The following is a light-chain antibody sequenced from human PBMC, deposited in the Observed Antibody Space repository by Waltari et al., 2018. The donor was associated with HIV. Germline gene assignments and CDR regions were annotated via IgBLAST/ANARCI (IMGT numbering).Light chain of an antibody. CDR3: DSRDTNDKHHV. V-gene: IGLV3-19*01. Sequence: SSDLTQDPAVSVALGQTVRITCQGDSLRRYSANWYQQKPGQAPVVVMYGKENRHSGIPDRFSGSSSGNTGSLTITGAQAEDEAVYYCDSRDTNDKHHVFGTGTKVTV. CDR2: GKE. J-gene: IGLJ1*01. CDR1: SLRRYS.